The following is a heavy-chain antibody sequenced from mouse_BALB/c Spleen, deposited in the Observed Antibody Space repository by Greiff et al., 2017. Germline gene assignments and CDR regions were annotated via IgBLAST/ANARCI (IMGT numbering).Heavy chain of an antibody. CDR2: ILPGSGST. CDR1: GYTFSSYW. V-gene: IGHV1-9*01. D-gene: IGHD2-14*01. Sequence: QVQLQQSGAELMKPGASVKISCKATGYTFSSYWIEWVKQRPGHGLEWIGEILPGSGSTNYSEKFKGEGTFTADTSSNTAYRQLSSLTSADSAVSYCAMGNYRYSFFAYWGQGTLVTVSA. J-gene: IGHJ3*01. CDR3: AMGNYRYSFFAY.